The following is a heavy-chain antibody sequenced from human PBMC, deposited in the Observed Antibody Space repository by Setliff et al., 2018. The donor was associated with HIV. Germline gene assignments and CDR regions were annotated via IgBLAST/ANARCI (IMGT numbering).Heavy chain of an antibody. D-gene: IGHD4-17*01. J-gene: IGHJ4*02. CDR3: AREIYGGNSRPFDY. CDR2: IYYNGNT. V-gene: IGHV4-59*01. Sequence: PSETLSLTCTVSGGSIKSYYWSWIRQAPGKGLEWIGYIYYNGNTNYNPSLKSRITISVATSKNQFSLKLTSVTAADTAVYYCAREIYGGNSRPFDYGGQGTLVTVSS. CDR1: GGSIKSYY.